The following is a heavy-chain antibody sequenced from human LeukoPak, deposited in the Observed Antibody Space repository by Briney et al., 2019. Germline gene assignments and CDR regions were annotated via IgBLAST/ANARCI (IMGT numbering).Heavy chain of an antibody. Sequence: SETLSLTCTVSGGSISGYYWSWIRQPPGKGLEWIGYISHSGSTNYNPSLKSRVTISVDTSKNQFSLKLSSVTAADTAVYYCARDLDYWGQGTLVTVSS. J-gene: IGHJ4*02. V-gene: IGHV4-59*12. CDR1: GGSISGYY. CDR3: ARDLDY. CDR2: ISHSGST.